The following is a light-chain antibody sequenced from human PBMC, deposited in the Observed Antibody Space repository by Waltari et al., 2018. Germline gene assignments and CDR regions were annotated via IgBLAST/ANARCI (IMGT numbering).Light chain of an antibody. J-gene: IGLJ2*01. Sequence: QSALTQPASVSGSPGQSITISCTGTSSDVGSYNYVSWYQQHPGKTPRLMLYEVNNRPSGVSNRFSASKSGDTASLTISGLQAEEEADYYCCSFTTTNTWVFGGGTKLTVL. CDR3: CSFTTTNTWV. CDR2: EVN. CDR1: SSDVGSYNY. V-gene: IGLV2-14*01.